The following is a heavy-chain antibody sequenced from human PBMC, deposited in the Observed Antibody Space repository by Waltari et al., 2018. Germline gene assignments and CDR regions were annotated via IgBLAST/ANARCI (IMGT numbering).Heavy chain of an antibody. CDR3: ARVDGRAAPFDN. V-gene: IGHV4-30-4*01. J-gene: IGHJ4*02. D-gene: IGHD6-25*01. CDR2: IYHSGNT. Sequence: QVQLQESGPRLVKPSQTLSLTCTVSGASISSAGHYWSWIRHHPGKGLEWIGHIYHSGNTYYNPSLEGRATLSVDRSENQFSLNLTSVTAADTALYYCARVDGRAAPFDNWGRGSQVTVSS. CDR1: GASISSAGHY.